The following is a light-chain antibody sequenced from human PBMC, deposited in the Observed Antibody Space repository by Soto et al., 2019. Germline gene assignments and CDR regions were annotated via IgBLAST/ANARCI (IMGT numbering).Light chain of an antibody. Sequence: ILLTQSPSSLSASVGDRVTITCRASQGIDTSLAWYQQKPGKAPKLLIYAPSNFQSGVPSRFSGSVSGTHFTLTISSRQPEDFATYYCQQLHGYPITVGQGTRLEI. V-gene: IGKV1-9*01. CDR1: QGIDTS. CDR3: QQLHGYPIT. J-gene: IGKJ5*01. CDR2: APS.